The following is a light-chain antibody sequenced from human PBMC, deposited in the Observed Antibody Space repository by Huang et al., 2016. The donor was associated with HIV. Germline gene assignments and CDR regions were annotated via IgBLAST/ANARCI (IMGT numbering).Light chain of an antibody. Sequence: DVVMTQSPLSLPVTLGQPASISCRSSQSLVHSDGDTFLNWFHQRPGQSPRRLIYEVSSRDAGVPGRVSGSGSDTEFTMRSSMVEADDVGVYYCMQGTHWPITFGQGTRLEIK. CDR2: EVS. J-gene: IGKJ5*01. V-gene: IGKV2-30*02. CDR1: QSLVHSDGDTF. CDR3: MQGTHWPIT.